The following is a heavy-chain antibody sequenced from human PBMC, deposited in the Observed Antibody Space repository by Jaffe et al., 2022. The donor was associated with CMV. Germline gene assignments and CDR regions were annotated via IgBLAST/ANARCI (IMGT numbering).Heavy chain of an antibody. CDR3: AHRRNTTWYRDAFDV. CDR2: IYWDDDK. Sequence: QITLRESGPTLVKPTQTLTLTCTFSGFSLSSSGVGVGWIRQPPGQAPEWLALIYWDDDKDYSPSLRSRLTIAKDTSKNEVVLTMTNVDPVDTATYYCAHRRNTTWYRDAFDVWGQGTVVTVSS. CDR1: GFSLSSSGVG. J-gene: IGHJ3*01. D-gene: IGHD6-13*01. V-gene: IGHV2-5*02.